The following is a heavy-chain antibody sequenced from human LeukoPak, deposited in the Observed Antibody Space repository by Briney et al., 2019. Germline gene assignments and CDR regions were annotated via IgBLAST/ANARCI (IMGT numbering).Heavy chain of an antibody. J-gene: IGHJ3*02. CDR1: GYTFTSYG. CDR2: ISVYNGNT. CDR3: ASPYCSGRTCYAHDAFDI. Sequence: GASVKVSCKASGYTFTSYGISWVRQAPGQGLEWMGWISVYNGNTNYAQKLQGRVTMTTDTSTSTAYMELRSLRSDDTAVYYCASPYCSGRTCYAHDAFDIWGQGTMVTVSS. D-gene: IGHD2-15*01. V-gene: IGHV1-18*01.